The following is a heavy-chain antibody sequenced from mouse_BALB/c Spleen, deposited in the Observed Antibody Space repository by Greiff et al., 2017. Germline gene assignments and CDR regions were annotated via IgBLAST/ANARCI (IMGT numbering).Heavy chain of an antibody. CDR2: IWSGGST. J-gene: IGHJ3*01. V-gene: IGHV2-4-1*01. D-gene: IGHD1-1*01. CDR3: ASDYYGSSPFAY. Sequence: VKLVESGPGLVQPSQSLSITCTVSGFSLTSYGVHWVRQSPGKGLEWLGVIWSGGSTDYNAAFISRLSISKDNSKSQVFFKMNSLQADDTAIYYCASDYYGSSPFAYWGQGTLVTVSA. CDR1: GFSLTSYG.